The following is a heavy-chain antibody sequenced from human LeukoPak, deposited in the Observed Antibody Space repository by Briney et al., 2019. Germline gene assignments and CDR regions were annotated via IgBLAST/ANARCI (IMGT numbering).Heavy chain of an antibody. V-gene: IGHV4-59*08. Sequence: SETLSLTCTVSGGSISGYYWSWIRQPPGKGLEWIGYIYDSGSTNYNPSLKSRVTTSTDASKNQFSLKLSSVTAADTAVYYCARLGDSFQYNWFDPWGQGTLVTVSS. D-gene: IGHD5-18*01. CDR1: GGSISGYY. J-gene: IGHJ5*02. CDR2: IYDSGST. CDR3: ARLGDSFQYNWFDP.